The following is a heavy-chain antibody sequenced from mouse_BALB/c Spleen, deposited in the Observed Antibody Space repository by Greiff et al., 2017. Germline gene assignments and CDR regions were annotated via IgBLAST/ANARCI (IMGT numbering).Heavy chain of an antibody. J-gene: IGHJ2*01. CDR3: ARDYGSSYRYFDY. V-gene: IGHV1-82*01. CDR2: IYPGDGDT. Sequence: QVQLQQSGPELVKPGASVKISCKASGYAFSSSWMNWVKQRPGQGLEWIGRIYPGDGDTNYNGKFKGKATLTADKSSSTAYMQLSSLTSVDSAVYFCARDYGSSYRYFDYWGQGTTLTVSS. D-gene: IGHD1-1*01. CDR1: GYAFSSSW.